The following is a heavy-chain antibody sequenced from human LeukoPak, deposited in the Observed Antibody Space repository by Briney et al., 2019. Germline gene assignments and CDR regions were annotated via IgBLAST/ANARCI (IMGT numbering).Heavy chain of an antibody. Sequence: GGSLRLSCAASGFTFSSYAMSWVRQAPGKGLEWVSAISGSGGSTYYADSVKGRFTISRDNSKNTLYLQMNSLRAEDTAVYYCARDGQYYDSSGPRYFDYWGQGTLVTVSS. CDR2: ISGSGGST. J-gene: IGHJ4*02. CDR3: ARDGQYYDSSGPRYFDY. V-gene: IGHV3-23*01. CDR1: GFTFSSYA. D-gene: IGHD3-22*01.